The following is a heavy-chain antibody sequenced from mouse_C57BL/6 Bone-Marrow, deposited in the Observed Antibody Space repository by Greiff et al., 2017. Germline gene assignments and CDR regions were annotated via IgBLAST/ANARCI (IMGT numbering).Heavy chain of an antibody. CDR1: GFTFSSYT. CDR3: AIHDPFDD. V-gene: IGHV5-9*01. Sequence: EVKLMESGGGLVKPGGSLKLSCAASGFTFSSYTMSWVRQTPEQRLEWVATISGGGGNTYYPDSVKGRFTISRDNAKNTLYLQMSSLRSEDTALYYCAIHDPFDDWGQGTTLTVSS. CDR2: ISGGGGNT. J-gene: IGHJ2*01.